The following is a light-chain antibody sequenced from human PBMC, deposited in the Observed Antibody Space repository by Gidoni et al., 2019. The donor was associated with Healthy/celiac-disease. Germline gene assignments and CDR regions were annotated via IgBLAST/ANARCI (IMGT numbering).Light chain of an antibody. CDR1: QSVSSN. J-gene: IGKJ2*01. CDR2: GAS. V-gene: IGKV3-15*01. Sequence: EIVMPQSQATRSVSPGERATLSCRASQSVSSNLAWYQHKPGQAPWLLIYGASPRATGIPARFSGSGSGTEFTLTISSLQSADFAVSSCQQYNNWPPMYTFGQGTKLEIK. CDR3: QQYNNWPPMYT.